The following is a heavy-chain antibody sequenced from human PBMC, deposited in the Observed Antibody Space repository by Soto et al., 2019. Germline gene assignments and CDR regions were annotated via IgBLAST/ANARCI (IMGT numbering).Heavy chain of an antibody. CDR1: GGTFSSYT. J-gene: IGHJ4*02. V-gene: IGHV1-69*12. CDR3: ARAPDSSTYLGVPY. D-gene: IGHD2-2*01. Sequence: QVQLVQSGAELKKPGSSVKVSCKASGGTFSSYTIGWVRQAPGQGLEWMGQIIPIFGAAKYAPKFQGRVTLTADESTSTVYMVMKRLTSDDTGVYYCARAPDSSTYLGVPYGGQGTLVTVSS. CDR2: IIPIFGAA.